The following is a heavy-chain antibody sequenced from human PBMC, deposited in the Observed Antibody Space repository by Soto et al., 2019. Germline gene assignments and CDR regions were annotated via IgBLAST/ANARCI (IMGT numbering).Heavy chain of an antibody. Sequence: ASVKVSCKASGYTFSTYALHWVRQAPGQRLEWMGWINVDNGNTKYSEKLQGRVTFRRDTSASTASMEVSSLRSEDTAVYYCARDRDILTGYYPYWGQGTLVTV. CDR2: INVDNGNT. V-gene: IGHV1-3*01. CDR3: ARDRDILTGYYPY. J-gene: IGHJ4*02. D-gene: IGHD3-9*01. CDR1: GYTFSTYA.